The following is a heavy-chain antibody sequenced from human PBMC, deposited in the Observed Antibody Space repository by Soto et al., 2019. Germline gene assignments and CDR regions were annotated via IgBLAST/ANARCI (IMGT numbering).Heavy chain of an antibody. J-gene: IGHJ3*02. CDR1: GFTFSSYT. CDR3: ARKKGDTFDI. Sequence: EVQLVESGGGLVKPGGSLRLSCAASGFTFSSYTMNWVRQAPGKGLEWVSFISSSGTYTYYADSLKGRFTISRDNAKDSLYLQMNSLRAEDTAVYYCARKKGDTFDIWGQGTMVNVSS. V-gene: IGHV3-21*01. CDR2: ISSSGTYT.